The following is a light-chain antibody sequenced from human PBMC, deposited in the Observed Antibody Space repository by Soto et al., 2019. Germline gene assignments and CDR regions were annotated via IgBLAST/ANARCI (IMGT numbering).Light chain of an antibody. CDR1: QSVSSY. Sequence: EIVSTQSPATMSWSPGERATLSCRASQSVSSYLAWYQQKPGQAPRLLIYDASNRATGIPARFSGSGSGTDFTLTISSLEPEDFAVYYCQQRSNWPLITFGQGTRLEIK. CDR3: QQRSNWPLIT. J-gene: IGKJ5*01. V-gene: IGKV3-11*01. CDR2: DAS.